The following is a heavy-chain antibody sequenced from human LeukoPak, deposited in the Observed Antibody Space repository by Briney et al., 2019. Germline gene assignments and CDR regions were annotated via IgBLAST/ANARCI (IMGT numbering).Heavy chain of an antibody. CDR2: IYSGGST. Sequence: GGSLRLSCAASGFTVSSNYMSWVRQAPGKGLEWVSVIYSGGSTYYADSVKGRFTISRDNSKNTLYLQMNSLRAEDTAVYYCAKILLWFGEQRDYWGQGTLVTVSS. J-gene: IGHJ4*02. CDR3: AKILLWFGEQRDY. V-gene: IGHV3-66*01. CDR1: GFTVSSNY. D-gene: IGHD3-10*01.